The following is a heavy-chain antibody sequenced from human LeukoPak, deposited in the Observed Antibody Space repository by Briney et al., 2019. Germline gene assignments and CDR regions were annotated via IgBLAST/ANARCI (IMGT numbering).Heavy chain of an antibody. CDR1: GGSISSSSYY. Sequence: SETLSLTCTVSGGSISSSSYYWGWIPPPPGKGLEWIGYIYNSGSTYYNPSLKSRVTITADTSKNQYSQKLSSVTAADTAVYYCASSFGIAVAADAFDIWGQGTMVTVSS. J-gene: IGHJ3*02. CDR3: ASSFGIAVAADAFDI. CDR2: IYNSGST. V-gene: IGHV4-39*01. D-gene: IGHD6-19*01.